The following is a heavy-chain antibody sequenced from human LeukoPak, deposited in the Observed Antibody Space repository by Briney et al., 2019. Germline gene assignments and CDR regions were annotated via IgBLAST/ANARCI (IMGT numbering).Heavy chain of an antibody. CDR1: GFTFSRYA. J-gene: IGHJ4*02. V-gene: IGHV3-23*01. CDR3: AKEFFYYDSSGYYYGRSPFDY. Sequence: GGSLRLSCAASGFTFSRYAMSWVRQAPGKGLEWVSGISGNGVSTYYADSVKGRFTISRDNSKNTLYLQMNSLRAEDTAVYYCAKEFFYYDSSGYYYGRSPFDYWGQGTMVTVSS. CDR2: ISGNGVST. D-gene: IGHD3-22*01.